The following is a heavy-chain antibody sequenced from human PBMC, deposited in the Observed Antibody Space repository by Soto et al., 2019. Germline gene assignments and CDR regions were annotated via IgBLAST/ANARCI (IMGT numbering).Heavy chain of an antibody. D-gene: IGHD6-19*01. CDR2: ISYDGSNK. CDR3: ARDAYSSGWFDY. CDR1: GFTFSSYA. V-gene: IGHV3-30-3*01. Sequence: QVQLVESGGGVVQPGRSLRLSCASSGFTFSSYAMHWVRQAPGKGLDWVAVISYDGSNKYYADSVKGRFTISRDNSKNTLYLQMNSLRAEDTAVYYSARDAYSSGWFDYWGQGTLVTVSS. J-gene: IGHJ4*02.